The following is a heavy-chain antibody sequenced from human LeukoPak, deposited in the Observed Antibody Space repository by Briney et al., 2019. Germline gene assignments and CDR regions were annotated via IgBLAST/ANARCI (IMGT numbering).Heavy chain of an antibody. CDR3: ARDLFHCSSTSWYSYVGDNWFGP. D-gene: IGHD2-2*01. CDR2: INPNSGGT. Sequence: ASVKVSCKASGYTFTGYYMHWVRQAPGQGLEWMGRINPNSGGTNYAQKFQGRVTITRDTSASTAYMELSSLRSEDTAVYYCARDLFHCSSTSWYSYVGDNWFGPWGQGTLVTVSS. J-gene: IGHJ5*01. CDR1: GYTFTGYY. V-gene: IGHV1-2*06.